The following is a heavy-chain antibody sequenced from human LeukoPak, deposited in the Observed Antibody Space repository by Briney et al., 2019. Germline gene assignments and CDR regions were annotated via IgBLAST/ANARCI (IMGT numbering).Heavy chain of an antibody. J-gene: IGHJ4*02. D-gene: IGHD6-19*01. Sequence: GGSLRLSCAASGFTFSDYWMHWVRQAPGKGLEWVSGISWNSGSKGYAGSVKGRFTISRDNAKNSLYLQMNSLRSEDTALYYCAKDNIRIVVAGTIDYWGQGTLVTVSS. CDR1: GFTFSDYW. V-gene: IGHV3-9*01. CDR3: AKDNIRIVVAGTIDY. CDR2: ISWNSGSK.